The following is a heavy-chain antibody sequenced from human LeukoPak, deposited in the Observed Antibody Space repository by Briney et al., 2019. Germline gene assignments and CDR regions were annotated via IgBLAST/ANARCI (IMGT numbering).Heavy chain of an antibody. D-gene: IGHD6-19*01. J-gene: IGHJ2*01. CDR3: ARLGTSDWAWYFDL. V-gene: IGHV4-4*09. CDR2: VFISGFT. Sequence: SETLSLTCTVSGDSFSNYYWSWVRQPPGKGLELIGYVFISGFTSNNPSLNSRVTISIDTSKNQFSLKLNSVTATDTVVYYCARLGTSDWAWYFDLWGRGTLVTVSS. CDR1: GDSFSNYY.